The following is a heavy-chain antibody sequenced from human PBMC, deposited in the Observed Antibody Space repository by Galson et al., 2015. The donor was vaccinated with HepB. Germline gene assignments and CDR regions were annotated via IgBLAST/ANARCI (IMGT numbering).Heavy chain of an antibody. Sequence: SLRLSCAASGFTFSTYAMSWVRQAPGKGLEWVSTISSAGGSTYYADSVKGRFTISRDNSKNTLYLQVSSLRADDTAVYYCANIALDNPQTYYSASSGYQSPRATFGWGQGTLVTVSS. V-gene: IGHV3-23*01. J-gene: IGHJ4*02. CDR3: ANIALDNPQTYYSASSGYQSPRATFG. CDR2: ISSAGGST. CDR1: GFTFSTYA. D-gene: IGHD3-22*01.